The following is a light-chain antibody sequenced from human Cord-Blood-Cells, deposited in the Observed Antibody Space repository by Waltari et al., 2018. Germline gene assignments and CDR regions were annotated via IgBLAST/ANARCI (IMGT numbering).Light chain of an antibody. CDR3: CSYAGSSTVV. J-gene: IGLJ2*01. V-gene: IGLV2-23*01. CDR1: SSDVGSYNL. Sequence: QSALTQPASVSGSPGQSITISCTGTSSDVGSYNLFSWYQQHPGKAPNLMIYEGSKRPSGVSNRFSGSKSGNTASLTISGLQAEDEADYYCCSYAGSSTVVFGGGTKLTVL. CDR2: EGS.